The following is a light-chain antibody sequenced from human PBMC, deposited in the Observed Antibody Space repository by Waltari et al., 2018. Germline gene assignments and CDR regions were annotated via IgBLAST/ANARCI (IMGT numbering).Light chain of an antibody. V-gene: IGKV1-39*01. CDR3: QQSYNIPRT. CDR2: AAV. CDR1: QSVSTY. Sequence: DIQMTQSPSSLSASVGEILTISCRASQSVSTYLNWYQHKQGKTPKLLIYAAVSLQSGVPSRFSGSGSGTDFTLTISSLQPEDFATYYCQQSYNIPRTFGQGTKVEIK. J-gene: IGKJ1*01.